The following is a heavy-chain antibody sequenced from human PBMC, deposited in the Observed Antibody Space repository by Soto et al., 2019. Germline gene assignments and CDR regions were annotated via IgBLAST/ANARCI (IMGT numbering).Heavy chain of an antibody. CDR3: ARWRYGDY. CDR1: GYTFTTYG. CDR2: ISAHNGNT. V-gene: IGHV1-18*01. Sequence: QVHLVQSGAEVKSPGASVKVSCKGSGYTFTTYGITWVRQAPGQGLEWVGWISAHNGNTNYAQKLQGRVTVTRDTSTSSASMELRGLRSDDTAVYSCARWRYGDYWGQGALVTVSS. J-gene: IGHJ4*02. D-gene: IGHD1-1*01.